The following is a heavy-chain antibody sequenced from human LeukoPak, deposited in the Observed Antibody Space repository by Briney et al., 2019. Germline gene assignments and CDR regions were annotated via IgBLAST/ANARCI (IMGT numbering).Heavy chain of an antibody. D-gene: IGHD2-2*01. CDR2: IYSGGNT. J-gene: IGHJ6*03. CDR3: TRGAAVPVHFKERVKYYMDV. Sequence: GGSLRLSCAASGFTVSSTSVTWVRQAPGRGLEWVSFIYSGGNTYYADSVKGRFTISRDNSKNTLYLQMSSLRAEDTAVYYCTRGAAVPVHFKERVKYYMDVWGKGTTVTVSS. CDR1: GFTVSSTS. V-gene: IGHV3-66*01.